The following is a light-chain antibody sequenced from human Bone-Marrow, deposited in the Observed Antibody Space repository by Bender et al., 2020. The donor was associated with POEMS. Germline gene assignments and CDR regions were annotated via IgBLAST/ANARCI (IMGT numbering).Light chain of an antibody. CDR2: EDV. CDR3: QVWDSGTVV. J-gene: IGLJ3*02. Sequence: SYVVTQPPSMSLAPGKTAMITCGGDNIGSKSVQWYQQKPGQAPVLVIYEDVDRPSEIPARFSGSNSGNTATLTTSGTQASDEADYYCQVWDSGTVVFGGGTKLTVL. CDR1: NIGSKS. V-gene: IGLV3-21*01.